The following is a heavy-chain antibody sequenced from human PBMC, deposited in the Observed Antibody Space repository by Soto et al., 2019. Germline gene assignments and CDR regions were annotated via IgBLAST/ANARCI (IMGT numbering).Heavy chain of an antibody. CDR2: MYNTGST. V-gene: IGHV4-59*01. J-gene: IGHJ2*01. CDR3: ARGRDGGFFWYFDL. Sequence: SETLSLTCTVSGASISRYYWSWSRQSPGKGLGWIGYMYNTGSTIYNPSLKSRVTISVDTSKNQFSLNLNSVTAADTAVYYCARGRDGGFFWYFDLWGRGTLVTVSS. CDR1: GASISRYY.